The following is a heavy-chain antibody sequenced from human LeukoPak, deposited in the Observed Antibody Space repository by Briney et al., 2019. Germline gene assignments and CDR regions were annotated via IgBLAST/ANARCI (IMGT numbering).Heavy chain of an antibody. J-gene: IGHJ4*02. CDR1: GFTFRLFG. V-gene: IGHV3-30*02. CDR2: IRFDGSNT. CDR3: ARGRPLGANFWVY. Sequence: LAGGSLRLSCVASGFTFRLFGMHWVRQAPGKGLEWVSFIRFDGSNTYHADSVKGRFTISRDNSKNTLYLQMNSLRAEDTAVYYCARGRPLGANFWVYWGQGTLVTVSS. D-gene: IGHD3-16*01.